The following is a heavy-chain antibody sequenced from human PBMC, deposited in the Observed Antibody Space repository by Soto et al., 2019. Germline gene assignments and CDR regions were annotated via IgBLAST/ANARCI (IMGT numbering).Heavy chain of an antibody. Sequence: PSETLSLTCTVSGGSISSGGYYWSWIRQHPGKGLEWIGYIYYSGSTYYNPSLKSRVTISVDTSKTQFSLKLSSVTAADTAVYYCARGGRRGTSTSYNWFDPWGQGTLVTVSS. J-gene: IGHJ5*02. D-gene: IGHD6-6*01. CDR1: GGSISSGGYY. V-gene: IGHV4-31*03. CDR2: IYYSGST. CDR3: ARGGRRGTSTSYNWFDP.